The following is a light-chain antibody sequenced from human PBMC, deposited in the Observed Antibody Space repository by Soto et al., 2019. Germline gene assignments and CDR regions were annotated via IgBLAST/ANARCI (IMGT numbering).Light chain of an antibody. CDR2: EVS. V-gene: IGLV2-14*01. J-gene: IGLJ1*01. CDR3: SSYTTSITV. CDR1: SSDVGGYNY. Sequence: QSVLTQPASVSGSPGQSITISCTGTSSDVGGYNYVSWYQQHPGKAPKLVIYEVSNRPSGVSNRFSGSKSGNTASLTISGLQAEDEADYHCSSYTTSITVFGTGTKATVL.